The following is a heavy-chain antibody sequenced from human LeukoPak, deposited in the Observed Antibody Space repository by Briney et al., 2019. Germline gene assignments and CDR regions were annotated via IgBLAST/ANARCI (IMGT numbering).Heavy chain of an antibody. J-gene: IGHJ5*02. V-gene: IGHV5-51*01. Sequence: GESLKISCKGSGYSFTSYWIGWVRQMPGKGLEWMGIIYPGDSDTRYSPSFQGRVTISADKSISTAYLQWSSLKASDTAMYYCARMGSGYSSRHWFDPWGQGTLVTVSS. CDR1: GYSFTSYW. CDR3: ARMGSGYSSRHWFDP. D-gene: IGHD6-13*01. CDR2: IYPGDSDT.